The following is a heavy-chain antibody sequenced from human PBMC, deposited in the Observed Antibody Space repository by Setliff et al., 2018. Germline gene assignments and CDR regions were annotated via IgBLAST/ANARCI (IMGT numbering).Heavy chain of an antibody. J-gene: IGHJ2*01. CDR3: AKGSIPFWYFDL. CDR1: GFTFSSYA. CDR2: ISGSGGST. V-gene: IGHV3-23*01. Sequence: SLRLSCAASGFTFSSYAMSWVRQAPGKGLEWVSAISGSGGSTYYADSVKGRFTISRDNSKNTLYLQMISLRAEDTAVYYCAKGSIPFWYFDLWGRGTLVTVSS.